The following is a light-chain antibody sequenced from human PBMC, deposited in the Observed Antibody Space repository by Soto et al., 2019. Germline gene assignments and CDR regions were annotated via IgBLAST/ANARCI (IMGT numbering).Light chain of an antibody. V-gene: IGKV3-11*01. J-gene: IGKJ5*01. CDR1: QSVSSY. CDR3: QQRSNWPRIT. CDR2: DAS. Sequence: EIVLTQSPATLSLSPGERATLSCRASQSVSSYLAWYQQKPGQAPRLLIYDASNRASGIPARFSGSGSGTDCTLTISSLEPEDFAVYYGQQRSNWPRITFGQGTRLEIK.